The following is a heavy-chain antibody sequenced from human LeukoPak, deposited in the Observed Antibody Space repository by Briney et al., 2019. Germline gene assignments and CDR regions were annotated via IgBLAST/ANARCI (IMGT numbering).Heavy chain of an antibody. Sequence: SETLSLTCTVSGGSISSSSYYWGWIRQPPGKGLEWIGSIYYSGSTYYNPSLKSRVTISVDTSKNQFSLKLSSVTAADPAVYYCAREWDIVVVPAAISRGYDWFDPWGQGTLVTVSS. CDR1: GGSISSSSYY. J-gene: IGHJ5*02. D-gene: IGHD2-2*02. CDR3: AREWDIVVVPAAISRGYDWFDP. V-gene: IGHV4-39*07. CDR2: IYYSGST.